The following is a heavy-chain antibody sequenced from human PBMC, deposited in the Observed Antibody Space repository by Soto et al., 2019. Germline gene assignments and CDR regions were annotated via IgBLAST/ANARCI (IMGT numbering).Heavy chain of an antibody. V-gene: IGHV3-48*02. D-gene: IGHD3-3*01. J-gene: IGHJ4*02. CDR2: ISSSSSTI. CDR1: GFTFSSYS. Sequence: EVQLVESGGGLVQPGGSLRLSCAASGFTFSSYSMNWVRQAPGKGLEWVSYISSSSSTIYYADSVKGRFTISRDNAKNSLYLQMNSLRDEDTAVYYCARGVFGVAPGIDRDWGQGTLVTVSS. CDR3: ARGVFGVAPGIDRD.